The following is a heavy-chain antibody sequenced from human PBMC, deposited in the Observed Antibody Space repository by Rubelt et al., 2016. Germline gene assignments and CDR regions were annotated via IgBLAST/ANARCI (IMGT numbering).Heavy chain of an antibody. CDR3: ARFRFCSGGSCETDN. D-gene: IGHD2-15*01. CDR1: GGSISSSSYY. V-gene: IGHV4-39*01. Sequence: QVQLQESGPGLVKPSETLSLTCTVSGGSISSSSYYWGWIRQPPGKGLEWIGSIYYSGSTYNNPSLKSRVTISADTSKKQIPRTLNAVTAADTGGYYCARFRFCSGGSCETDNWGQGTLVTVSS. J-gene: IGHJ4*02. CDR2: IYYSGST.